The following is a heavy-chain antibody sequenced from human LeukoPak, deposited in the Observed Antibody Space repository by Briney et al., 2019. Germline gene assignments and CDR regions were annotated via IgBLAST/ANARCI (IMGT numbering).Heavy chain of an antibody. D-gene: IGHD5-18*01. Sequence: PGGSLRLSCAASGFTFSSYSMNWVRQAPGKGLKWVSSISSSSSYIYYADSVKGRFTISRDNAKNSLYLQMNSLRAEDTAVYYCARDGAGYSHFDYWGQGTLVTVSS. CDR3: ARDGAGYSHFDY. CDR2: ISSSSSYI. J-gene: IGHJ4*02. V-gene: IGHV3-21*01. CDR1: GFTFSSYS.